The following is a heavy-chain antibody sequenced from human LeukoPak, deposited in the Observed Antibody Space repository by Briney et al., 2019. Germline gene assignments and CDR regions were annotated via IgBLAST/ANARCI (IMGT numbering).Heavy chain of an antibody. D-gene: IGHD3-22*01. CDR2: IYYSGST. Sequence: SETLSLTCTVSGGSISSYYWSWILQPPGKGLEWIVYIYYSGSTNYNSSLKSRVTISVDTSKNQFSLKLSSVTAADTAVYYCARHYYYDSSGFFHFDYWGQGTLVTVSS. V-gene: IGHV4-59*01. J-gene: IGHJ4*02. CDR1: GGSISSYY. CDR3: ARHYYYDSSGFFHFDY.